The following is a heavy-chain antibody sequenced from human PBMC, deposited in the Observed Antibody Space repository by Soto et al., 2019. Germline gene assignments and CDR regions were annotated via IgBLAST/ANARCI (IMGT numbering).Heavy chain of an antibody. D-gene: IGHD3-22*01. V-gene: IGHV3-30*03. CDR1: GFTFSSYG. J-gene: IGHJ4*02. Sequence: SLRLSCAASGFTFSSYGMHWVRQAPGKGLEWVAVISYDGSNKYYADSVKGRFTISRDNSKNTLYLQMNSLRAEDTAVYYCARGLYYYDSSGYPGYWGQGTLVTVS. CDR3: ARGLYYYDSSGYPGY. CDR2: ISYDGSNK.